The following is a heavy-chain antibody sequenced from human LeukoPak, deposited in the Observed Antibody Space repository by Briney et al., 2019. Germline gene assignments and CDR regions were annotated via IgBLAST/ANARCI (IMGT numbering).Heavy chain of an antibody. J-gene: IGHJ6*03. CDR3: AREGTDQYYYYYMDV. CDR1: GGSICSHS. D-gene: IGHD3-10*01. Sequence: SESLSLTGTVYGGSICSHSWGWIRQPPGKGREGFGYIYYSESTNYNPSLRSRVTISLDTSKNHFSLKLSSVTAADTAVYYCAREGTDQYYYYYMDVWGKGTTVTVSS. V-gene: IGHV4-59*11. CDR2: IYYSEST.